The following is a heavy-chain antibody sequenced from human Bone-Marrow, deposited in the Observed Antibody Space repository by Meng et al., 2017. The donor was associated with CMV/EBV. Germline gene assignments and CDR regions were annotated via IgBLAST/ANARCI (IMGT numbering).Heavy chain of an antibody. CDR1: GFTFTSPA. Sequence: SVKVSCKASGFTFTSPAVQWVRQARGQRLEWIGWIVVGSGNTNYAQKFQERVTITRDMSTSTAYMELSSLRSEDTAVYYCAAAESSSWYPTSYYYYYGMDVWGQGTTVTVSS. CDR3: AAAESSSWYPTSYYYYYGMDV. V-gene: IGHV1-58*01. D-gene: IGHD6-13*01. J-gene: IGHJ6*02. CDR2: IVVGSGNT.